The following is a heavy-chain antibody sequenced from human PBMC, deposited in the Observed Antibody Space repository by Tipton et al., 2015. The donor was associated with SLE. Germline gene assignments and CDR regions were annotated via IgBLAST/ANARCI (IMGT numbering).Heavy chain of an antibody. CDR3: ARGPARAAFD. J-gene: IGHJ4*02. CDR1: GGSFSGYY. Sequence: LRLSCAVYGGSFSGYYWSWIRQPPGKGLEWIGEINHSGSTNYNPSLKSRVTISVDTSKNQFSLKLSSVTAADTAVYYCARGPARAAFDWGKGTLVTVSS. D-gene: IGHD6-13*01. CDR2: INHSGST. V-gene: IGHV4-34*01.